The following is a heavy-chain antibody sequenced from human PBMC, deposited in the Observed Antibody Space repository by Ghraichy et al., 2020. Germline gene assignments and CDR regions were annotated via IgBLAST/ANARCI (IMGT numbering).Heavy chain of an antibody. CDR2: IYSGGTA. V-gene: IGHV4-39*01. CDR3: TKWGEPLGGPSHNPNGGLDV. CDR1: GGPISSSGYY. Sequence: SETLSLTCSVSGGPISSSGYYWGWIRQSPGKGLEWIGSIYSGGTAYYNPSLDSRVTISVDTSKNQFSLELTSVTAADTAVYYCTKWGEPLGGPSHNPNGGLDVWGQGTTVTVSS. D-gene: IGHD3-16*01. J-gene: IGHJ6*02.